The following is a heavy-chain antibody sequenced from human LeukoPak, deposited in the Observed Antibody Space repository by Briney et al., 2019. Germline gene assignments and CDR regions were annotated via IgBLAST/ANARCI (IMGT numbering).Heavy chain of an antibody. V-gene: IGHV1-24*01. J-gene: IGHJ4*02. Sequence: ASVKVSCKVSGYTLTELSMHWVRQAPGKGLEWMGGFDPEDGETIYAQKFQGRVTMTEDTSTDTAYMELSRLRSDDTAVYYCARAGFLTTVTTTFDYWGQGTLVTVSS. CDR1: GYTLTELS. D-gene: IGHD4-17*01. CDR2: FDPEDGET. CDR3: ARAGFLTTVTTTFDY.